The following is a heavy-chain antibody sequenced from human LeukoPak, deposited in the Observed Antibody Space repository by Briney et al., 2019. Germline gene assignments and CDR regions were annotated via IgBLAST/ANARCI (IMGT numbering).Heavy chain of an antibody. V-gene: IGHV4-34*08. CDR3: ACLTTADAFDI. CDR1: GFTFSSYW. D-gene: IGHD3-22*01. CDR2: INHSGST. Sequence: GSLRLSCAASGFTFSSYWMSWIRQPPGKGLEWIGEINHSGSTNYNPSLKSRVTISVDTSKNQFSLKLSSVTAADTAVYYCACLTTADAFDIWGQGTMVTVSS. J-gene: IGHJ3*02.